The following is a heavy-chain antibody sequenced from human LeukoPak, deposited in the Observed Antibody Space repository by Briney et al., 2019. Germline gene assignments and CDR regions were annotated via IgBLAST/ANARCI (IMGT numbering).Heavy chain of an antibody. D-gene: IGHD3-10*01. CDR2: INPNSGGT. CDR3: AREYYYGSGSYYLWFDP. J-gene: IGHJ5*02. Sequence: ASVKVSCKASGFTFIGYSLHWVRQAPGQGLEWMGWINPNSGGTNYAQKFQGRATMTRDTSINTAYLELSSLRSDDTAVYYCAREYYYGSGSYYLWFDPRGQGTLVTVSS. V-gene: IGHV1-2*02. CDR1: GFTFIGYS.